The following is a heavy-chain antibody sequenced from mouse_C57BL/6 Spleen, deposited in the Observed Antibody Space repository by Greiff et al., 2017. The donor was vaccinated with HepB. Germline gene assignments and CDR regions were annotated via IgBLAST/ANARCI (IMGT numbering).Heavy chain of an antibody. V-gene: IGHV1-69*01. Sequence: QVQLQQPGAELVMPGASVKLSCKASGYTFTSYWMHWVKQRPGQGLEWIGEIDPSDSYTNYNQKFKGKSTLTVDKSSSTAYMQLSSLTSEDSAVYYCARSRGESTMPYYFDYWGQGTTLTVSS. D-gene: IGHD2-1*01. J-gene: IGHJ2*01. CDR1: GYTFTSYW. CDR2: IDPSDSYT. CDR3: ARSRGESTMPYYFDY.